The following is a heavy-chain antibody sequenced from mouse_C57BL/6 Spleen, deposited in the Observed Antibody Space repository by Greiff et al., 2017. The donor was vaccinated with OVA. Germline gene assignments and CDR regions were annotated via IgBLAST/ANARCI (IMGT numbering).Heavy chain of an antibody. Sequence: EVQLQESGGGLVKPGGSLKLSCAASGFTFSDYGMHWVRQAPEKGLEWVAYISSGSSTIYYADTVKGRFTISRDNAKNTLFLQMTSLRSEDTAMYYCARMAAQATWRWFAYWGQGTLVTVSA. D-gene: IGHD3-2*02. J-gene: IGHJ3*01. CDR1: GFTFSDYG. V-gene: IGHV5-17*01. CDR3: ARMAAQATWRWFAY. CDR2: ISSGSSTI.